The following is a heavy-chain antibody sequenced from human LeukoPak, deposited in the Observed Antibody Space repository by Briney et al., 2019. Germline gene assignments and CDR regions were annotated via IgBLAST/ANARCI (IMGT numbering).Heavy chain of an antibody. D-gene: IGHD4-17*01. CDR2: LYIGGAT. J-gene: IGHJ4*02. CDR1: GLHVNITS. Sequence: GGSLRLPCVASGLHVNITSINWGRQAPGKGLEWVSVLYIGGATHYADSVRGRFTISRVNSKNTLYLQMNSLRAEDTAVYYCARAGGDYDLAYYLDFWRQGTMVTVSS. V-gene: IGHV3-53*01. CDR3: ARAGGDYDLAYYLDF.